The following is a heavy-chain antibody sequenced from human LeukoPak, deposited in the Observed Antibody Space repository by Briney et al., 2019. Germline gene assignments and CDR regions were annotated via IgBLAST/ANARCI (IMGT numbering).Heavy chain of an antibody. V-gene: IGHV4-34*01. CDR1: GGSFSGYY. Sequence: SETLSLTCAVYGGSFSGYYWSWLRQPPGKGLEWIGEINHSGSTNYNPSLKSRVTISVDTSKNQFSLKLSSVTAADTAVYYCARERLTIFGSDPWGQGTLVTVSS. CDR2: INHSGST. J-gene: IGHJ5*02. D-gene: IGHD3-3*01. CDR3: ARERLTIFGSDP.